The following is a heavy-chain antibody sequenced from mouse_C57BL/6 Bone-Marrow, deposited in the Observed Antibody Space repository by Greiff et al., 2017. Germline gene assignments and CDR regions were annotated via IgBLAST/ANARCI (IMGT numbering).Heavy chain of an antibody. CDR1: GFTFSDAW. D-gene: IGHD1-1*01. V-gene: IGHV6-6*01. Sequence: EVQLLESGGGLVQPGASMKLSCAASGFTFSDAWMDWVRQSPEKGLEWVAEIRNKANNHATYYADSVKGRFTITRDESKSSVYLQMNSLRAEDTGIYYCNYYGSSYDAYWGQGTLVTVSA. J-gene: IGHJ3*01. CDR3: NYYGSSYDAY. CDR2: IRNKANNHAT.